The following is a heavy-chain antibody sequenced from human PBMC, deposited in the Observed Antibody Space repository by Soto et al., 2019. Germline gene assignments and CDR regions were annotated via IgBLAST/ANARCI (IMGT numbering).Heavy chain of an antibody. CDR3: ARVDNYDSSGYLNYYYGMDV. V-gene: IGHV4-59*01. CDR2: IFYSGST. J-gene: IGHJ6*02. D-gene: IGHD3-22*01. CDR1: GGSISSYC. Sequence: QVQLQESGPGLLKPSETLSLTCTVSGGSISSYCWSWIRQPPGRGLEWIGYIFYSGSTNYNPSLNSRVTISEVTSKNQFSLWLNAVTAADTAVYYCARVDNYDSSGYLNYYYGMDVWGQGTTVTVSS.